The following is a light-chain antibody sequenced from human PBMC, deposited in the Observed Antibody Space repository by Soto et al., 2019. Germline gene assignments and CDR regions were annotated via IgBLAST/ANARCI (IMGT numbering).Light chain of an antibody. V-gene: IGKV3-15*01. CDR3: QQRSNWPPIT. J-gene: IGKJ5*01. CDR2: DVS. Sequence: EGVMTQSPATLSVSPGERATLSCKASQSARSSLGWYQKKPGQPPRLLIHDVSIRATGIPARFNGSGSGTELTLTISSLQSEDFAVYYCQQRSNWPPITFGQGTRLEIK. CDR1: QSARSS.